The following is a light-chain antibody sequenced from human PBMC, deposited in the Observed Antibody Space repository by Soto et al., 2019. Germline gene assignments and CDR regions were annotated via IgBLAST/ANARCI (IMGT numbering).Light chain of an antibody. CDR2: GAS. CDR3: QQYGSSGT. CDR1: QSVSNNY. Sequence: IVWPQYTGTLSLAPGERATLSCRASQSVSNNYLAWYQQKPGQAPRLLIYGASNRATGIPDRFSGSGSGTDFTLTISRLEPDDFAVYYCQQYGSSGTFGQGTKVDIK. V-gene: IGKV3-20*01. J-gene: IGKJ1*01.